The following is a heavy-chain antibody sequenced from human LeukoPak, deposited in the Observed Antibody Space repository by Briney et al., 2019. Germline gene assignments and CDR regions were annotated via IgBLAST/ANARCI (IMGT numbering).Heavy chain of an antibody. D-gene: IGHD1-26*01. CDR1: GFTFSNYW. V-gene: IGHV3-74*01. CDR2: NDGSST. CDR3: AKGGSYTIDY. Sequence: GGSLRLSCGASGFTFSNYWMHWVRQVPVKGLEWVSRNDGSSTSYADSVKGRFTISRDNAKNTLHLQMNSLTVEDTAVYYCAKGGSYTIDYWGQGILVSVSS. J-gene: IGHJ4*02.